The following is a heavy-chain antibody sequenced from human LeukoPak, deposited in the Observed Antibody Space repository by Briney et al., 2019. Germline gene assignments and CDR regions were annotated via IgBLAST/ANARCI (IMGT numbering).Heavy chain of an antibody. CDR3: ARTFSGSYYASGSHYFDY. CDR2: IYSGGST. V-gene: IGHV3-66*01. D-gene: IGHD1-26*01. Sequence: GGSLRLSCAASGFTVSSNHMSWVRQAPGKGLEWVSVIYSGGSTYYADSVKGRFTISRDNSKNMLYLQMNSLRAEDTAVYYCARTFSGSYYASGSHYFDYWGQGTLVTVSS. J-gene: IGHJ4*02. CDR1: GFTVSSNH.